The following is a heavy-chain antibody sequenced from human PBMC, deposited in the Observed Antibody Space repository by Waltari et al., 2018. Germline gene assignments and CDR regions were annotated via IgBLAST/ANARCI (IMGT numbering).Heavy chain of an antibody. CDR1: GYSFTSYW. Sequence: EVQLVQSGAEVKKPGESLKISCKGSGYSFTSYWIGWVRQMPGKGLEWMGIIYPGDSDTRYSPSFQGQVTISADKSISTAYLQWSSLKASDTAMYYCARARASGAPAATLFDYWGQGTLVTVSS. V-gene: IGHV5-51*03. D-gene: IGHD2-15*01. CDR2: IYPGDSDT. CDR3: ARARASGAPAATLFDY. J-gene: IGHJ4*02.